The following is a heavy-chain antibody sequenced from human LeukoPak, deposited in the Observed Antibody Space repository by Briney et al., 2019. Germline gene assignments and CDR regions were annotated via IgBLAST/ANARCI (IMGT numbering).Heavy chain of an antibody. D-gene: IGHD3-10*01. V-gene: IGHV4-39*01. J-gene: IGHJ4*02. Sequence: SETLSLTCTVSGGSVSSTTYFWSWIRQPPGKGLEWIASINYSGSTYYNPPLKSRVTISVDTSENQFSLKLSSVTAADTAVYYCARYVVYGSGKYYFDYWGQGTLVTVSS. CDR3: ARYVVYGSGKYYFDY. CDR1: GGSVSSTTYF. CDR2: INYSGST.